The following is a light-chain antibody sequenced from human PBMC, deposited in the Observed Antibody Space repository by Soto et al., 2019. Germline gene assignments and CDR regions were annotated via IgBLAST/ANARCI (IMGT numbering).Light chain of an antibody. V-gene: IGKV3-20*01. CDR3: NNNSGAPAWT. CDR2: NTS. CDR1: PGLRSTF. Sequence: EIVLTQSPGTLSLSPGERATLSCRAGPGLRSTFFGWYQQRHGQAPRLLIYNTSDRATGIPDRFRGGGFGKELPPPTGRRGPKILGVFYVNNNSGAPAWTLAKGTRGKI. J-gene: IGKJ1*01.